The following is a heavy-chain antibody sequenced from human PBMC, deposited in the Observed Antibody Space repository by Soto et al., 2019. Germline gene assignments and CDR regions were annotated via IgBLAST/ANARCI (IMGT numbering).Heavy chain of an antibody. V-gene: IGHV3-30*18. D-gene: IGHD1-7*01. Sequence: QVHLVESGGGVVQPGRSLRLSCAASGFSFSTYGMHWVRQAPGKGLEWVAFISNEGSNKYYADSVKGRFTISRDNSKNTLYLQMNSLRAEDTAVYYCAKGFGNSWAFDYWGQGTLFTVSS. CDR1: GFSFSTYG. CDR3: AKGFGNSWAFDY. CDR2: ISNEGSNK. J-gene: IGHJ4*02.